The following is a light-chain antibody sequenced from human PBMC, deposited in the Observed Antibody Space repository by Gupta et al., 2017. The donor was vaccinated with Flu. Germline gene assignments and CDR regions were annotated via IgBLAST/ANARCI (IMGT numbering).Light chain of an antibody. V-gene: IGLV1-44*01. CDR1: SSNIGSNY. Sequence: QSVLPQPPSASGTPGQRVTISCSGSSSNIGSNYVNWYQQVPGTAPNLLIYGNNQRPSGVPDRFSGSKSGTSASLAISGLQSGDEADYYCAAWDDSLNGHYVFGTGTKVTVL. CDR3: AAWDDSLNGHYV. J-gene: IGLJ1*01. CDR2: GNN.